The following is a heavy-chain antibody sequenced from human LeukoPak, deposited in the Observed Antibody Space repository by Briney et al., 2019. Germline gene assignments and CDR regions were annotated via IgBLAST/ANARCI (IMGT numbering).Heavy chain of an antibody. D-gene: IGHD3-3*01. Sequence: EASVKVSCKASGYTFTSYGYSWVRQAPGQGLEWMGWISAYNGNTNYAQNLQGRVTMTTDTSTSTAYMELRSLRSDDTAVYYCARDFGGDFWSGYDYWGQGTLVTVSS. V-gene: IGHV1-18*01. CDR2: ISAYNGNT. CDR1: GYTFTSYG. CDR3: ARDFGGDFWSGYDY. J-gene: IGHJ4*02.